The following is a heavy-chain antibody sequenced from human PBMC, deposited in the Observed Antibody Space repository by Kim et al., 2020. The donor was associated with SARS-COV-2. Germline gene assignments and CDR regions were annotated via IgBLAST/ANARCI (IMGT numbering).Heavy chain of an antibody. CDR2: ISSSSSTI. Sequence: GGSLRLSCAASGFTFSSYSMNWVRQAPGKGLEWVSYISSSSSTIYYADSVKGRFTISRDNAKNSLYLQMNSLRDEDTAVYYCAREGRDVDYVWGSYRYWGQGTLVTVSS. J-gene: IGHJ4*02. CDR3: AREGRDVDYVWGSYRY. V-gene: IGHV3-48*02. CDR1: GFTFSSYS. D-gene: IGHD3-16*02.